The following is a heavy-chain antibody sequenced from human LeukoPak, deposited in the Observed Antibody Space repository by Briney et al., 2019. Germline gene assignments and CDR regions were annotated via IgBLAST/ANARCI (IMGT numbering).Heavy chain of an antibody. D-gene: IGHD5-18*01. CDR3: ARSSRYSYGLGSYYFDY. V-gene: IGHV1-69*05. Sequence: SVKVSCKASGGTFRSYAISWVRQAPGQGLEWMGGIIPIFGTANYAQKFQGRVTITTDESTSTAYMELSSLRSEDTAVHYCARSSRYSYGLGSYYFDYWGQGTLVTVSS. CDR2: IIPIFGTA. J-gene: IGHJ4*02. CDR1: GGTFRSYA.